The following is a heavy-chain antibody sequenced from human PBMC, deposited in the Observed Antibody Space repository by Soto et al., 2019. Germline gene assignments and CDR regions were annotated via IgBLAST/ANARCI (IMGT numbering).Heavy chain of an antibody. CDR2: INHLETT. CDR3: ARGGGSDSFDY. Sequence: SETLSLTCTVSGASITYGGYSWSWIRQTPGKGLEWIGYINHLETTFYNPSFESRLTLSIDRAKNPFSLNLNSMSAADRAVYFCARGGGSDSFDYWGQGILVTVSS. J-gene: IGHJ4*02. V-gene: IGHV4-30-2*01. D-gene: IGHD1-26*01. CDR1: GASITYGGYS.